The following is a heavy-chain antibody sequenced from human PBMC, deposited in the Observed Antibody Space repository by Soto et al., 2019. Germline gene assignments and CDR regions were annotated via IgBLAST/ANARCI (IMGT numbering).Heavy chain of an antibody. Sequence: QVQLVQSGAEVRKPGASVKVSCKASGYTFTSSGISWLRQAPGQGLEWMGWISTYNGDTNDAPKFQDRVTMTIDRATSTAYMELRSLRSDAAAVYYCAGAGAAPYCYSGMAVWGQGTRVTVSS. D-gene: IGHD2-15*01. CDR3: AGAGAAPYCYSGMAV. CDR1: GYTFTSSG. J-gene: IGHJ6*02. V-gene: IGHV1-18*01. CDR2: ISTYNGDT.